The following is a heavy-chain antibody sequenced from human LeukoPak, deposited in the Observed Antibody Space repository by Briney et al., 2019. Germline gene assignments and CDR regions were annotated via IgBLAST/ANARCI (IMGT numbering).Heavy chain of an antibody. Sequence: SETLSLTCTVSGGSISSGSYYWSWIRQLAGKGLEWIGRIYTSGSTNYNPSLKSRVTISVDTSKNQFSLKLSSVTAADTAVYYCARAPGAMIVVVTHFDIWGQGTMVTVSS. CDR1: GGSISSGSYY. J-gene: IGHJ3*02. CDR2: IYTSGST. V-gene: IGHV4-61*02. CDR3: ARAPGAMIVVVTHFDI. D-gene: IGHD3-22*01.